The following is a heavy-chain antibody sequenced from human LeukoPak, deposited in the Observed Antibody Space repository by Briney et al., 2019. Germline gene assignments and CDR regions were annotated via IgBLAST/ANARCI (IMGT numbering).Heavy chain of an antibody. CDR3: ARYVDTAMVTRVDP. Sequence: SEPLSLPCTVSGGSISSSSYYWGWIRQPPGKGLEWIGSIYYSGSTYYNPSLKSRVTISVDTSKNQFSLKLSSVTAADTAVYYCARYVDTAMVTRVDPWGQGTLVTVSS. CDR2: IYYSGST. D-gene: IGHD5-18*01. V-gene: IGHV4-39*01. J-gene: IGHJ5*02. CDR1: GGSISSSSYY.